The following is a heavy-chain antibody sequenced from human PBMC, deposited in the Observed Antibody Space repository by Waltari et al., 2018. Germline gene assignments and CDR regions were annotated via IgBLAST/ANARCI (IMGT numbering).Heavy chain of an antibody. CDR1: GYKFINYG. J-gene: IGHJ6*02. CDR2: IGADSGNT. CDR3: AAISGWSRGNYAMDV. V-gene: IGHV1-18*01. Sequence: LQLVQPGGEVKKPGASVKVSCKASGYKFINYGISWVRQVPGQGLAWMGWIGADSGNTDYAQKFQGTVTMTTDTSPGTVYVDLRSLRSDDTAVYYCAAISGWSRGNYAMDVWGQGTTVTVSS. D-gene: IGHD3-16*01.